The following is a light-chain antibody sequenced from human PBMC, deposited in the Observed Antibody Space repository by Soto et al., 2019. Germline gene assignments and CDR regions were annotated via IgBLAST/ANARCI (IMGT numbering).Light chain of an antibody. J-gene: IGKJ1*01. CDR1: QSVSGSY. CDR3: QQYNNWPRT. V-gene: IGKV3-20*01. CDR2: GAS. Sequence: MGLTQAPGTLSLSPGEGATLSCRASQSVSGSYLAWYQQKPGQAPRLLLYGASTRATGIPARFSDSGSGTDFTLTISRLEPEDFAVYYCQQYNNWPRTFGQGTKVDIK.